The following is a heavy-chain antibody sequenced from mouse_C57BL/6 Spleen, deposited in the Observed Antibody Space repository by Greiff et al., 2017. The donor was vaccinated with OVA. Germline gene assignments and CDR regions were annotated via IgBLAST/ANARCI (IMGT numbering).Heavy chain of an antibody. V-gene: IGHV1-15*01. CDR2: IDPETGGT. J-gene: IGHJ1*03. D-gene: IGHD1-1*01. CDR1: GYTFTDYE. CDR3: TRYGISDWYFEV. Sequence: VQLQQSGAELVRPGASVTLSCKASGYTFTDYEMHWVKQTPVHGLEWIGAIDPETGGTAYNQKFKGKAILTADKSSSTAYMELRSLTSEDSAVYYCTRYGISDWYFEVWGTGTTVTVAS.